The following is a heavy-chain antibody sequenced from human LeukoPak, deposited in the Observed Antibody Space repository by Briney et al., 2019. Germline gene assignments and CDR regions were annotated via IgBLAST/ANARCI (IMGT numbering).Heavy chain of an antibody. CDR1: GFTFSDYY. Sequence: GGSLRLSCAASGFTFSDYYMSWIRQAPGKGLEWVSYISSSSSYTNCADSVKGRFTISRDNAKNSLYLQMNSLRAEDTAVYYCARDSVGTDYWGQGTLVTVSS. V-gene: IGHV3-11*05. D-gene: IGHD2-21*02. CDR3: ARDSVGTDY. J-gene: IGHJ4*02. CDR2: ISSSSSYT.